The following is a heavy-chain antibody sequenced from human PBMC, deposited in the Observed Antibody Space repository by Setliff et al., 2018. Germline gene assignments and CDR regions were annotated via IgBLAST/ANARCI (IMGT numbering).Heavy chain of an antibody. CDR3: AKEHVVISFVTNTHHHYGMDV. V-gene: IGHV4-34*01. J-gene: IGHJ6*02. Sequence: PSETLSLTCAVYGDSFSDYYWSWIRQPPGQGLEWIEEINHSGHTNYSPSLKSRVSISADTSMNHFSLRMTSVSAADTAVYYCAKEHVVISFVTNTHHHYGMDVWGQGATVTVSS. CDR1: GDSFSDYY. CDR2: INHSGHT. D-gene: IGHD2-8*01.